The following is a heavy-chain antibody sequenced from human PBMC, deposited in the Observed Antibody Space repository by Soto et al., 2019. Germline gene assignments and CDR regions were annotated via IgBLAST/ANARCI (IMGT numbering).Heavy chain of an antibody. Sequence: GGSLRLSCAASGFTFSSYGMHWVRQAPGKGLEWVAVISYDGSNKYYADSVKGRFTISRDNSKNTLYLQMNSLRAEDTAVYYCAKDLARELRYFDWSDPHNYYYYYGMDVWGQGTTVTVSS. CDR1: GFTFSSYG. J-gene: IGHJ6*02. D-gene: IGHD3-9*01. CDR3: AKDLARELRYFDWSDPHNYYYYYGMDV. V-gene: IGHV3-30*18. CDR2: ISYDGSNK.